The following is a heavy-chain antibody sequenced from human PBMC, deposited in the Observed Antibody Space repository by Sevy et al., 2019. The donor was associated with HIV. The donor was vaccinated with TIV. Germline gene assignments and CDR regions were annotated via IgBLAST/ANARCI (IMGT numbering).Heavy chain of an antibody. CDR2: ISYDGRNE. J-gene: IGHJ4*02. Sequence: GGSLRLSCEASGFSFRHYAMHWVRQAPGKGLEWLTVISYDGRNEYYVDSVKGRFTISRDNSKNTLYLQMNSLRPEDTAIYYCARDGGADYFDYWGQGTLVTVSS. CDR3: ARDGGADYFDY. D-gene: IGHD3-10*01. CDR1: GFSFRHYA. V-gene: IGHV3-30*04.